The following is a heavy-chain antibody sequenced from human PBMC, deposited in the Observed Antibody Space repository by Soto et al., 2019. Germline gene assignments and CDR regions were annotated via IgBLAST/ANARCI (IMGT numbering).Heavy chain of an antibody. CDR1: GFTFSSYS. Sequence: EEQLVESGGGLVKPGGSLRLSCAASGFTFSSYSMNWVRQAPGKGLEWVSSISSSSSYIYYADSVKGRFTISRDNAKNSLYLQMNSLRAEDTAVYYCARDSYHDSSGSVPYFDYWGQGPLVTVSS. CDR3: ARDSYHDSSGSVPYFDY. V-gene: IGHV3-21*01. D-gene: IGHD3-22*01. J-gene: IGHJ4*02. CDR2: ISSSSSYI.